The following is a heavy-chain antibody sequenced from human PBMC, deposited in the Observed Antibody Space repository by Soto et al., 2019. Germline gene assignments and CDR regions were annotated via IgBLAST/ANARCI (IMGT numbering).Heavy chain of an antibody. Sequence: SETLSLTCTVSGGSISSYYWSWIRQPPGKGLEWIGYIYYSGSTNYNPSLKSRVTISVDTSKNQFSLKLSSVTAADTAVYYCARLRWFGERQFDYWGQGTLVTVSS. CDR3: ARLRWFGERQFDY. J-gene: IGHJ4*02. CDR2: IYYSGST. D-gene: IGHD3-10*01. CDR1: GGSISSYY. V-gene: IGHV4-59*01.